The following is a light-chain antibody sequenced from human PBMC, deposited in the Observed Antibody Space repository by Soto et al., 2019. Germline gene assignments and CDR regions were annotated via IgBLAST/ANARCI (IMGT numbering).Light chain of an antibody. V-gene: IGLV2-14*01. CDR3: SSYTTSSTLV. J-gene: IGLJ2*01. Sequence: QSVLTQPASVSGSPGQSITISCTGTSSDVGTYNYVSWYQHHPGKAPRLMIYEVNNRPSGVSNRFSGSKSGNTASLTISGLQAEDEADYYCSSYTTSSTLVFGGGTKLTVL. CDR2: EVN. CDR1: SSDVGTYNY.